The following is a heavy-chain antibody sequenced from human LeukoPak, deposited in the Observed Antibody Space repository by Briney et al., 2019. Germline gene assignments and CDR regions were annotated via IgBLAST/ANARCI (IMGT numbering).Heavy chain of an antibody. Sequence: GGSLRLSCATSGFTFSSYAIHWVRQAPGKGPEWVAVISYDGNNEFYADSVKGRFTISRDNSRNTLFLQMNSLRAEDTAVYYCASTSSWYLHDAFDIWGQGTMVTVSS. J-gene: IGHJ3*02. V-gene: IGHV3-30-3*01. CDR3: ASTSSWYLHDAFDI. CDR2: ISYDGNNE. CDR1: GFTFSSYA. D-gene: IGHD6-13*01.